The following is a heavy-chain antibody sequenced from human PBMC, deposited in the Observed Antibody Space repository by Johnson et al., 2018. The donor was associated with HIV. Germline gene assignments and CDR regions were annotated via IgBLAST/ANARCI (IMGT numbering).Heavy chain of an antibody. CDR3: ARGGEETAADVFDI. V-gene: IGHV3-30-3*01. CDR2: ISYDGSNN. J-gene: IGHJ3*02. D-gene: IGHD6-25*01. Sequence: QVQLVESGGGLIQPGGSLRLSCAASGFNVSSNYMNWVRQAPGKGLEWVSVISYDGSNNYYADSVKGRFTISRDNSKNTLYLQMNSLRAWDTAVYDCARGGEETAADVFDIWGQGTMVTVSS. CDR1: GFNVSSNY.